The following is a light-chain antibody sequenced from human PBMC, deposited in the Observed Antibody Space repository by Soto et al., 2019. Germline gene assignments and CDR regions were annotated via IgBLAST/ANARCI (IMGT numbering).Light chain of an antibody. V-gene: IGKV3-11*01. J-gene: IGKJ1*01. CDR3: QQRSNWPPTWT. CDR2: DAS. CDR1: QSVSTY. Sequence: EIVLTQSPATLSLSPGERATLSCRASQSVSTYLAWYQQKPGQAPRLLIYDASTRATGIPARFSGSGSGTDFTLTISSPEPEESAVYFCQQRSNWPPTWTFGQGTKVEIK.